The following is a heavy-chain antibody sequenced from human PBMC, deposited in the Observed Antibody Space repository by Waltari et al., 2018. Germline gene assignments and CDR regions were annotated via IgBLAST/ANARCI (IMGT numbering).Heavy chain of an antibody. V-gene: IGHV4-38-2*01. J-gene: IGHJ3*02. CDR2: IYHSGST. CDR3: ARGVLIAAAGLDAFDI. D-gene: IGHD6-13*01. CDR1: GYSIRSGYY. Sequence: QVQLQESGPGLVKPSETLSLTCAVSGYSIRSGYYWGWIRQPPGKGLEWIGSIYHSGSTYYNPSLKSRVTISVDTSKNQFSLKLSSVTAADTAVYYCARGVLIAAAGLDAFDIWGQGTMVTVSS.